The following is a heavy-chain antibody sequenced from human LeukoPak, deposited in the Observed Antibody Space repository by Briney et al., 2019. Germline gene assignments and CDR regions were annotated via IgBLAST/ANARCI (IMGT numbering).Heavy chain of an antibody. J-gene: IGHJ5*02. CDR2: INHSGST. Sequence: PSETLSLTCAVYGGSFSGYYWSWIRQPPGKGLEWIGEINHSGSTNYNPSLKSRVTISVDTSKNQFSLKLSSVTAADTAVYYCALGIAAAAKGDWFDPWGQGTLVTVSS. CDR1: GGSFSGYY. CDR3: ALGIAAAAKGDWFDP. V-gene: IGHV4-34*01. D-gene: IGHD6-13*01.